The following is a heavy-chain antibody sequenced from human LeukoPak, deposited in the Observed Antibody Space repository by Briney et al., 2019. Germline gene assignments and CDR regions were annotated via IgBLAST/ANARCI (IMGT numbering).Heavy chain of an antibody. J-gene: IGHJ4*02. V-gene: IGHV4-59*01. CDR3: AREDRSGGELHYFDY. CDR2: IYYSGIT. D-gene: IGHD1-26*01. Sequence: SETLSLTCTVSGDSISSYYWNWIRQPPGKGLEWIGYIYYSGITNYNPSLKSRVIISVDTSANQFSLRLSSVTAADTAVYYCAREDRSGGELHYFDYWGQGTLVTVSS. CDR1: GDSISSYY.